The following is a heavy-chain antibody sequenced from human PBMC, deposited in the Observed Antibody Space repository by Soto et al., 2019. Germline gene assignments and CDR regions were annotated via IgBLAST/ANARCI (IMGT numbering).Heavy chain of an antibody. J-gene: IGHJ6*02. CDR3: ARGGYYDSSGSRNYHYYGMNV. CDR1: GYTFTSYG. Sequence: ASVKVSCKASGYTFTSYGISWVRQAPGQGLEWLGWNSPYDGNTKYAQILQGRVSMTTDTSTKTAYMEVRSLRSDDTAVYYCARGGYYDSSGSRNYHYYGMNVWGQGTTVTVSS. D-gene: IGHD3-22*01. CDR2: NSPYDGNT. V-gene: IGHV1-18*01.